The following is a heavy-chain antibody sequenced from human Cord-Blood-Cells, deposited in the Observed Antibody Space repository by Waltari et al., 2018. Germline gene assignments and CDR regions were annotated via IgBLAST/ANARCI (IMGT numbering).Heavy chain of an antibody. V-gene: IGHV1-8*01. Sequence: QVQLVQSGAEVKKPGASVKVSCKASGYTFTSYDINWVRQATGQGLEWMGWMNPNSCNTGYAQKFQGRVTMTRNTSRSAAYMERSSLRSEDTAGYYCARGSLGYCSSTSCYEFDYWGQGTLVTVSS. CDR2: MNPNSCNT. J-gene: IGHJ4*02. CDR3: ARGSLGYCSSTSCYEFDY. D-gene: IGHD2-2*01. CDR1: GYTFTSYD.